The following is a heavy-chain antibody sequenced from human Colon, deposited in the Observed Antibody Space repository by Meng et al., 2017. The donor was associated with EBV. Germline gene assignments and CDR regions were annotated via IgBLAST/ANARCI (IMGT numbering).Heavy chain of an antibody. Sequence: VQLPESCPVLVKPSATLSLTCAVSGDSISNNWWSWVRQPPGKGLEWIGEIYHSGTTNYNPSLRSRVTISVDKSKNQFSLQLTSVTAADTAVYYCARNGDYNPGLYWGQGTLVTVSS. CDR2: IYHSGTT. CDR1: GDSISNNW. V-gene: IGHV4-4*02. J-gene: IGHJ4*02. CDR3: ARNGDYNPGLY. D-gene: IGHD4-17*01.